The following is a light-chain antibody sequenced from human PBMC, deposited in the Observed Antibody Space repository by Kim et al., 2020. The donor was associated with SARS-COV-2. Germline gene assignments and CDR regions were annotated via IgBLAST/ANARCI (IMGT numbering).Light chain of an antibody. J-gene: IGLJ2*01. Sequence: QSALTQPASVSGSPGQSITISCTGTSSDVGSYNLVSWYQQHPGKAPKLMIYEGSRRPSGVSNRFSGFKSGNTASLTISGLQAEDEADYYCCSYAGSSTVVFGGGTQLTVL. V-gene: IGLV2-23*01. CDR1: SSDVGSYNL. CDR3: CSYAGSSTVV. CDR2: EGS.